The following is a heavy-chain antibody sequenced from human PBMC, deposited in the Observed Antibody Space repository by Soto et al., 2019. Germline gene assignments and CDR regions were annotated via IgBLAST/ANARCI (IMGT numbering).Heavy chain of an antibody. V-gene: IGHV1-18*04. CDR1: GYTFTSYG. J-gene: IGHJ6*02. Sequence: GESLKISCQSSGYTFTSYGISWVRQAPGQGLEWMGWISAYNGNTNYAQKLQGRVTMTTDTSTSTAYMELRSLRSDDTDVYYCARDNWSKTNYYYYYGMDVWGQGTTVTVSS. CDR3: ARDNWSKTNYYYYYGMDV. D-gene: IGHD1-20*01. CDR2: ISAYNGNT.